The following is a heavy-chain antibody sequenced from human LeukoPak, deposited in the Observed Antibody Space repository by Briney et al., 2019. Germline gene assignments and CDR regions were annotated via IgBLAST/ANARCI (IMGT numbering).Heavy chain of an antibody. J-gene: IGHJ4*02. CDR1: GGSISSYY. D-gene: IGHD4-23*01. CDR2: IYYSGST. Sequence: PSETLSLTCTVSGGSISSYYWSWIRQPPGKGLEWIGYIYYSGSTNYNPSLKSRVTMSVDTSKNQFSLKLTSVTAADTAVYYCARDRGSNLDYWGQGTLVTVSS. V-gene: IGHV4-59*01. CDR3: ARDRGSNLDY.